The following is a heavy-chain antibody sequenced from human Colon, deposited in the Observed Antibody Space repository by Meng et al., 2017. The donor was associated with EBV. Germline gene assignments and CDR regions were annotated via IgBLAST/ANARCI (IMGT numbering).Heavy chain of an antibody. J-gene: IGHJ4*02. V-gene: IGHV4-30-4*01. CDR1: CVYINSGDCY. CDR2: IYYTGST. CDR3: ARNYYFDY. Sequence: QLRALVPGPGQLQPSLTLSRTCTVSCVYINSGDCYRSWIRQPLGKVRVWIVYIYYTGSTYYNPSLNIRVTISMDTSKNQFSLRLSSVTAADTAVDYWARNYYFDYWGQGTLVTVSS.